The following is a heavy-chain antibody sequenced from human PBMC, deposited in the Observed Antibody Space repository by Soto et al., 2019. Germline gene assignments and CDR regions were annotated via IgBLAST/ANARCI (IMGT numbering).Heavy chain of an antibody. Sequence: SETLSLTCAISGDSVSSNSAAWNWIRQSPSRGLELLGRTYYRSKWYNDYAVSVKSRITINPDTSKNQFSLQLNSVTPEDTAVYYCARDIPHYYYDCSGYYLGDAFDIWGQGTMVTVSS. J-gene: IGHJ3*02. D-gene: IGHD3-22*01. CDR1: GDSVSSNSAA. V-gene: IGHV6-1*01. CDR3: ARDIPHYYYDCSGYYLGDAFDI. CDR2: TYYRSKWYN.